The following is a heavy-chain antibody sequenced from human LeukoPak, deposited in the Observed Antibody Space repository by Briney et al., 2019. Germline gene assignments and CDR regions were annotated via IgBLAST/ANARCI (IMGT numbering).Heavy chain of an antibody. Sequence: SETLSLTCAVSGYSISSGYYWGWLRQPPGKGLEWIGSIYHSGSTYYNPSLKSRVTISVDTSKNQFSLKLSSVTAADTAVYYCARACSGFWSGSNWFDPWGQGTLVTVSS. CDR2: IYHSGST. J-gene: IGHJ5*02. V-gene: IGHV4-38-2*01. D-gene: IGHD3-3*01. CDR3: ARACSGFWSGSNWFDP. CDR1: GYSISSGYY.